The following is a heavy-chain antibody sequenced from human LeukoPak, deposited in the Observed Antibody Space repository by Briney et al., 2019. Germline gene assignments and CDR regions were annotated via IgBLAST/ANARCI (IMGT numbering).Heavy chain of an antibody. J-gene: IGHJ4*02. CDR2: ISYDGSNK. Sequence: GGSLRLSCAASGFTFSSYGMHWVRQAPVKGLEWVAVISYDGSNKYYADSVKGRFTISRDNSKNTLYLQMNSLRAEDTAVYYCVASDFDYWGQGTLVTVSS. CDR1: GFTFSSYG. V-gene: IGHV3-30*03. CDR3: VASDFDY.